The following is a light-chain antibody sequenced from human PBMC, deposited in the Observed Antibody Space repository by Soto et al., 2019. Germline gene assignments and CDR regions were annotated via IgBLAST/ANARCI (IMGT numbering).Light chain of an antibody. CDR3: QQTGSFPRT. CDR2: AAS. CDR1: QSISSY. J-gene: IGKJ1*01. V-gene: IGKV1-39*01. Sequence: DIQMTQSPSSLSASVGDRVTITCRASQSISSYLNWYQHKPGKAPKLLIYAASSLQTGVPSRFSGSRSGTDFALTISSLQRDDFATYYCQQTGSFPRTFGQGTKVEMK.